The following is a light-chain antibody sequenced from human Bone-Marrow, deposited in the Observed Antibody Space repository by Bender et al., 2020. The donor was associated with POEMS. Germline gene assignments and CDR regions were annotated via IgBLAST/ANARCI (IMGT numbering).Light chain of an antibody. J-gene: IGLJ1*01. CDR2: EVT. CDR3: CSYAGGGTYV. V-gene: IGLV2-23*02. Sequence: QSALTQPASVSGSPGQSITISCTGTSSDVGSYDLVSWYQHHPGMAPKLMIYEVTYRPSGVSSRFSGSKSGNTASLTISGLQAEDEADYYCCSYAGGGTYVFGSGTKVTVL. CDR1: SSDVGSYDL.